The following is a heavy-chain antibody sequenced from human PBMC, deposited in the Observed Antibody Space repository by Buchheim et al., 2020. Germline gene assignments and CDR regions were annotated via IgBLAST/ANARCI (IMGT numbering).Heavy chain of an antibody. CDR3: AGAVRSIDYGLDV. CDR2: ISSSGNTK. V-gene: IGHV3-11*01. Sequence: QVQLVESGGGLVKPGGSLRLSCAASGLTFSDYYMTWIRQAPGKGLEWLSYISSSGNTKNYADSVKGRFTISRDSAENSLYLQMNSLRAEDTAVYFCAGAVRSIDYGLDVWGQGTT. CDR1: GLTFSDYY. J-gene: IGHJ6*02. D-gene: IGHD2-21*01.